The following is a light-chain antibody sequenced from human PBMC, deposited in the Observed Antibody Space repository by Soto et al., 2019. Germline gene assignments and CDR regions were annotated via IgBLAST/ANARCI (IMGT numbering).Light chain of an antibody. CDR1: QGISNY. CDR3: PKYNSAPFT. CDR2: AAS. J-gene: IGKJ3*01. Sequence: DIQMTQSPSSVSASVGDRVTSGCRASQGISNYLAWYQQKPGKVPKLLTYAASTLQSGVPSRFSGSGSGTDFTLTISSVQPEDVATYYCPKYNSAPFTFGPGTKVDIK. V-gene: IGKV1-27*01.